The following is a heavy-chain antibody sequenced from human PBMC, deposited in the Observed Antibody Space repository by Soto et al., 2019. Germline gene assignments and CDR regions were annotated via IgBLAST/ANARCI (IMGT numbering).Heavy chain of an antibody. Sequence: SETLSLTCSGSGGSISSYYWSWVRQPPGEELEWIGYIYYSGSTNYNPSLKSRVTISVDTSKNQFSLKLSSVTAADTAVYYCARVTSGSYLTYYYYYGMDVWGQGTTVTVSS. V-gene: IGHV4-59*08. CDR1: GGSISSYY. J-gene: IGHJ6*02. CDR3: ARVTSGSYLTYYYYYGMDV. D-gene: IGHD3-10*01. CDR2: IYYSGST.